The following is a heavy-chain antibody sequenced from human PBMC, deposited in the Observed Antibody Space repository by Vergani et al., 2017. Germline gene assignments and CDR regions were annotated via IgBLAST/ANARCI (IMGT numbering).Heavy chain of an antibody. D-gene: IGHD3-22*01. V-gene: IGHV4-59*01. Sequence: QVRLQESGPGLVKPSETLSLTCSVSGGSMSGYYWSWIRQPPGKELEWIGYMYHSGSTNYNPSLETRVTISGDTSKNQFSLKLNSVTAADTAMYYWSRMGGYDEGDAFRIGYFDSWGPGILVTVSS. CDR2: MYHSGST. CDR3: SRMGGYDEGDAFRIGYFDS. J-gene: IGHJ4*02. CDR1: GGSMSGYY.